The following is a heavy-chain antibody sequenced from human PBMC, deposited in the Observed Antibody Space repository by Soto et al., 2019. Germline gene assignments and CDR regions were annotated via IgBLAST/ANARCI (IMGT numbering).Heavy chain of an antibody. CDR1: GDTFTNFG. J-gene: IGHJ5*02. CDR3: ARVLRGVVNWFDP. D-gene: IGHD3-10*01. CDR2: IATYNSNK. V-gene: IGHV1-18*01. Sequence: HLVQSGPEVKQPGASVTVSCKTSGDTFTNFGLSWVRQAPGQGLEWMGWIATYNSNKNYAQKFQCRLTLTTDTSTSTAYMELKSLGYDDPAVYYCARVLRGVVNWFDPWGQGTLVTVSS.